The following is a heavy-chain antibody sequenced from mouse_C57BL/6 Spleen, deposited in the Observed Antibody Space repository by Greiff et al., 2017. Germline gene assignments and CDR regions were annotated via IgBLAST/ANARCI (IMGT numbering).Heavy chain of an antibody. D-gene: IGHD2-5*01. CDR3: ARDSNYEEVNYLDY. V-gene: IGHV5-4*01. J-gene: IGHJ2*01. CDR1: GFTFSSYA. CDR2: ISDGGSYT. Sequence: DVKLVESGGGLVKPGGSLKLSCAASGFTFSSYAMSWVRQTPEKRLEWVATISDGGSYTYYPDNVKGRFTISRDNAKNNLYLQMSQLKSEDTAMYYCARDSNYEEVNYLDYWGQGTTLTVSS.